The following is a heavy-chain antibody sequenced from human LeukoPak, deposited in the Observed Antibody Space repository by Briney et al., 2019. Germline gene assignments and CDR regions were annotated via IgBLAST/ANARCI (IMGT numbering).Heavy chain of an antibody. V-gene: IGHV4-39*07. Sequence: SETLSLTCTVSGGSVSSGSYYWGWIRQPPGKGLEWIGNIYYSGSTYYNPSLKSRVTISVETFKNQFSLKLSSVTAADTAVYYCARVAGITMIVVLISDAFDIWGQGTMVTVSS. CDR1: GGSVSSGSYY. D-gene: IGHD3-22*01. CDR2: IYYSGST. CDR3: ARVAGITMIVVLISDAFDI. J-gene: IGHJ3*02.